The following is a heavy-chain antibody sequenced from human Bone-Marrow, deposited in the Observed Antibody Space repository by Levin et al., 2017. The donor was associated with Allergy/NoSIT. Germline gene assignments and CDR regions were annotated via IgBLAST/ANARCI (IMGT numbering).Heavy chain of an antibody. J-gene: IGHJ4*02. CDR2: ITNSGRTI. D-gene: IGHD3-22*01. Sequence: GESLKISCAASGFTFSDYYMSWFRQAPGKGLEWLSYITNSGRTIYYADSLKGRFTISRDNAKNSLYLHMNSLTAEDTAVYYCARGSDSSGFYYFDYWGQGTLVTVSS. CDR1: GFTFSDYY. CDR3: ARGSDSSGFYYFDY. V-gene: IGHV3-11*01.